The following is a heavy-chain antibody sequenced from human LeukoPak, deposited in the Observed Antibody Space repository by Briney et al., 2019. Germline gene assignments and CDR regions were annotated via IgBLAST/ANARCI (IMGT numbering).Heavy chain of an antibody. CDR3: ARHEAATKIFDY. Sequence: SETLSLTCTVSGGSISGYYWSWIRQPPGKGLERIGEIYSSGSTKDNPSLKSRLTISVDTSKNQFSLRLTSVTAADTAVYYCARHEAATKIFDYWGQGTLVTVSS. J-gene: IGHJ4*02. CDR1: GGSISGYY. D-gene: IGHD2-15*01. CDR2: IYSSGST. V-gene: IGHV4-59*08.